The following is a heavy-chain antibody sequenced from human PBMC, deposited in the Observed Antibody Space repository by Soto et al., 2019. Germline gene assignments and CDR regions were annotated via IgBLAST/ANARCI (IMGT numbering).Heavy chain of an antibody. V-gene: IGHV4-31*03. J-gene: IGHJ4*02. CDR2: IYYSGST. CDR1: GGSISSGGYY. CDR3: ARGVFRVVTGFDY. Sequence: SETLSLTCTVSGGSISSGGYYWSWIRQHPGKGLEWIGYIYYSGSTYYNPSLKSRVTISVDTSKNQFSLKLSSVTAADTAVYYCARGVFRVVTGFDYWGQGTLVTVSS. D-gene: IGHD3-10*01.